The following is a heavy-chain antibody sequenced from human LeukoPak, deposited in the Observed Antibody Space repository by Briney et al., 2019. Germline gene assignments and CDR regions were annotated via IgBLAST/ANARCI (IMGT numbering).Heavy chain of an antibody. V-gene: IGHV3-49*04. J-gene: IGHJ4*02. CDR1: GFTFGDYA. D-gene: IGHD3-10*01. CDR2: IRSKAYGGTT. CDR3: IGSFGELTFFDY. Sequence: GRSLGLSCTASGFTFGDYAMSWVRQAPGKGLEWVGFIRSKAYGGTTEYAASVKGRFTISRDDSKSIAYLQMNSLKTEDTAVYYCIGSFGELTFFDYWGQGTLVTVSS.